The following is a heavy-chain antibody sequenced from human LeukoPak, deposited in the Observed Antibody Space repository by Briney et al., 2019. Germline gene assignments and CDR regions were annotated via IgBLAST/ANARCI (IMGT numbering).Heavy chain of an antibody. CDR2: ISGGGGST. V-gene: IGHV3-23*01. CDR1: GFTFTSYS. J-gene: IGHJ4*02. CDR3: AKGGKWDVTPFDY. Sequence: GGSLRLSCAASGFTFTSYSMNWVRQASGKGLEWVSTISGGGGSTYYADSVKGRFTISRDNSKNTLYLQVNSLRAEDTAVYYCAKGGKWDVTPFDYWGQGTLVTVSS. D-gene: IGHD1-26*01.